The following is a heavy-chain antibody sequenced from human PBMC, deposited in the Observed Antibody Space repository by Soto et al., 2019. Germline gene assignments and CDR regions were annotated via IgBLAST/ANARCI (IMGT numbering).Heavy chain of an antibody. Sequence: GGSLRLSCAASGFTFSSYWMSWVRQAPGKGLEWVANIKQDGSEKYYVDSVKGRFTISRDNAKNSLYLQMNSLRAEDTAVYYCARLMVATFTDYYFDYWGQGTPVTVSS. CDR1: GFTFSSYW. J-gene: IGHJ4*02. V-gene: IGHV3-7*01. D-gene: IGHD5-12*01. CDR3: ARLMVATFTDYYFDY. CDR2: IKQDGSEK.